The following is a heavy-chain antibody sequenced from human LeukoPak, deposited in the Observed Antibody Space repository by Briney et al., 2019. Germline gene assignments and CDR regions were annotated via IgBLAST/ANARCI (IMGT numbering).Heavy chain of an antibody. D-gene: IGHD2-15*01. V-gene: IGHV4-34*01. CDR2: INHSGST. J-gene: IGHJ5*02. Sequence: SETLSLTCAVYGGPFSGYYWSWIRQPPGKGLEWIGEINHSGSTNYNPSLKSRVTISVDTSKNQFSLKLSSVTAAETAVYYCARFVVVAATYNWFDPWGQGTLVTVSS. CDR1: GGPFSGYY. CDR3: ARFVVVAATYNWFDP.